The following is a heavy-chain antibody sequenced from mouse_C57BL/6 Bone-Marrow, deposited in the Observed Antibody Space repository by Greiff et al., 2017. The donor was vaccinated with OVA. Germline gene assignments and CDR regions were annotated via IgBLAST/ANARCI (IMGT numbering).Heavy chain of an antibody. CDR2: ISDSGST. CDR3: ARVKGTCSNYTNGYFEF. V-gene: IGHV3-8*01. J-gene: IGHJ1*03. D-gene: IGHD2-5*01. Sequence: EVKVEESGPGLAKPSQTLSLTCSVTGYSITSDYWNWIRKFPGNKLEYMGYISDSGSTYYNPSLKSRISITRDTSKNQYYLQMDYMTTEDTATDYYARVKGTCSNYTNGYFEFWGTGTTVTVSA. CDR1: GYSITSDY.